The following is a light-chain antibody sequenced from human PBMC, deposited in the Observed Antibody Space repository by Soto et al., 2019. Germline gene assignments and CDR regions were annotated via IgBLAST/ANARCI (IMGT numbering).Light chain of an antibody. CDR3: QQSYSIPYT. CDR1: QRITTY. Sequence: IQMTQSPSSLSASVGDRVTITCRASQRITTYLNWYQQKPGKAPKLLISTSGILQRGVPSRFSGSGSGTDFTLTITALRPEDFATYFCQQSYSIPYTFGQGTKLEIK. CDR2: TSG. J-gene: IGKJ2*01. V-gene: IGKV1-39*01.